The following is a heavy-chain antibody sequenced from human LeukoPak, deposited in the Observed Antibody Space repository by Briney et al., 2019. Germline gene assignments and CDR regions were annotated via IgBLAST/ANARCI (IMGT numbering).Heavy chain of an antibody. V-gene: IGHV4-61*02. CDR3: ARARITIFGVAFFDL. J-gene: IGHJ5*02. D-gene: IGHD3-3*01. CDR1: GGSISSGSYY. Sequence: SETLSLTCTVSGGSISSGSYYWSWIRQPAGKGLEWIGRIYTSGSTNYNPSLKSRVTISVDTSKNQFSLKLSSVAAADTAVYYCARARITIFGVAFFDLWGQGTLVTVSS. CDR2: IYTSGST.